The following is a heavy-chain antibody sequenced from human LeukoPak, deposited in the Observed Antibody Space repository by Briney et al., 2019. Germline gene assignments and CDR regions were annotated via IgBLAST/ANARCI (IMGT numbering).Heavy chain of an antibody. CDR3: ARIYYYDSSGYLDFYYGMDV. CDR1: GGSFSGYY. CDR2: INHSGST. D-gene: IGHD3-22*01. Sequence: PSETLSLTCAVYGGSFSGYYWSWIRQPPGKGLEWIGEINHSGSTNYNPSLKSRVTISVDTSKNQFSLKLSSVTAADTAVYYCARIYYYDSSGYLDFYYGMDVWGQGTTVTVSS. J-gene: IGHJ6*02. V-gene: IGHV4-34*01.